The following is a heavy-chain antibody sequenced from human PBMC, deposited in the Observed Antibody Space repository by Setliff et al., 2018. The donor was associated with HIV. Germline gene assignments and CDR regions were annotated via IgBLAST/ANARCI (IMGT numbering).Heavy chain of an antibody. CDR1: GFTVSSNY. Sequence: LRLSCAASGFTVSSNYMSWVRQAPGKGLEWVSVIYSGGSTYYADSVKGRFTISRDNSKNTLYLQMNSLRAEDTAVYYCARDRGVVITYYWGQGTLVTVSS. J-gene: IGHJ4*02. V-gene: IGHV3-53*01. CDR2: IYSGGST. CDR3: ARDRGVVITYY. D-gene: IGHD3-3*01.